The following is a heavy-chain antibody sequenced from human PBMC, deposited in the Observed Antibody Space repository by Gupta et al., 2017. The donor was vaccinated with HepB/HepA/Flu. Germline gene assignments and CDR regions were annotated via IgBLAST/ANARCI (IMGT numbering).Heavy chain of an antibody. CDR1: GYTFHGYD. V-gene: IGHV1-18*01. CDR2: ISVYNGNT. D-gene: IGHD4-17*01. CDR3: ARGTTVTRNPLYHYFDL. Sequence: QVELVPSGPEVKMPGASVKVSCRAYGYTFHGYDISWSRQAPGQGLEWMGWISVYNGNTDYAQKFQGRVIMTTDASTSTAYMELRSLTSDDAAVYYCARGTTVTRNPLYHYFDLWGRGTLVTVSS. J-gene: IGHJ2*01.